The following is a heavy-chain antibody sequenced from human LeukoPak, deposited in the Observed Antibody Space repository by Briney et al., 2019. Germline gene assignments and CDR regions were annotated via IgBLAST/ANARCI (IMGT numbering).Heavy chain of an antibody. Sequence: ASVKVSCKVSGYTLTELSMHWVRQAPGQGLEWMGIINPSGGSTSYAQKFQGRVTMTRDTSTSTVYMELSSLRSEDTAVYYCARDPAVVRGAPSSFDYWGQGTLVTVSS. D-gene: IGHD3-10*01. CDR2: INPSGGST. J-gene: IGHJ4*02. CDR1: GYTLTELS. V-gene: IGHV1-46*01. CDR3: ARDPAVVRGAPSSFDY.